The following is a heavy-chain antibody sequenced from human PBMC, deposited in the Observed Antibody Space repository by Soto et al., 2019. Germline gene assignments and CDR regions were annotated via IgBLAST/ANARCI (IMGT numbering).Heavy chain of an antibody. J-gene: IGHJ5*02. CDR3: ARDRRSWYLGYWFDP. CDR2: IYYSGST. CDR1: GGSFSSYY. Sequence: SETLSLTCTVSGGSFSSYYWSWIRQPPGKGLEWIGYIYYSGSTNYNPSLKSRVTISVDTSKNQFSLKLSSVTAADTAVYYCARDRRSWYLGYWFDPWGQGTLVTVS. D-gene: IGHD6-13*01. V-gene: IGHV4-59*01.